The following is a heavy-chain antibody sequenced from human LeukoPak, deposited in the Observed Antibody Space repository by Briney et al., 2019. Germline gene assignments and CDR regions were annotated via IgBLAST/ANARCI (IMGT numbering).Heavy chain of an antibody. V-gene: IGHV3-48*03. CDR1: GFTFSSYE. CDR3: ARVASEIVVVTRRS. D-gene: IGHD3-22*01. J-gene: IGHJ4*02. Sequence: GGSLRLSCAASGFTFSSYEMNWVRQAPGKGLEWVSYISSSGSTIYCADSVKGRFTISRDNAKNSLYLQMNSLRAEDTAVYYCARVASEIVVVTRRSWGQGTLVAVSS. CDR2: ISSSGSTI.